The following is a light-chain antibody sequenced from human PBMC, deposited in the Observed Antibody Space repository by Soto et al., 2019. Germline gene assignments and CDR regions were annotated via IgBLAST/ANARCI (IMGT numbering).Light chain of an antibody. CDR2: DNH. CDR1: RSNIGTRY. Sequence: QSVLTQPPSVSAAPGQKGTISCSGSRSNIGTRYVSCYQQLPGTAPKLLIFDNHHRSSGSPDRFSGSKSGTSATLAITGLQTGDEADYHCATWDSGLNAVVFGGGTKLTVL. V-gene: IGLV1-51*01. CDR3: ATWDSGLNAVV. J-gene: IGLJ3*02.